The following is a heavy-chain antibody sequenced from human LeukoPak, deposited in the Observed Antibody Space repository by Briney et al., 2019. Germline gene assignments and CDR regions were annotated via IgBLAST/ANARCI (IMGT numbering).Heavy chain of an antibody. CDR2: ITTNGGST. D-gene: IGHD4-17*01. CDR1: GFTFSSFT. V-gene: IGHV3-64*04. Sequence: PGGSLRLSCSASGFTFSSFTMHWVRQAPGKGLEYVSAITTNGGSTYYADSVKGRFTISRDNAKNSLYLQMNSLRAEDTAVYYCASYYGDYLDYWGQGTLVTVSS. CDR3: ASYYGDYLDY. J-gene: IGHJ4*02.